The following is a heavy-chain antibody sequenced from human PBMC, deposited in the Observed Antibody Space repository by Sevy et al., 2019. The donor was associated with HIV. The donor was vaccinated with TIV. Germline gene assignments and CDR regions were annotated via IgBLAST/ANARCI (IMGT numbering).Heavy chain of an antibody. Sequence: GGSLRLSCAASGFTFSDYYMSWVCQAPGKGLEWVSYISSSGSTIYYADSVKGRFTISRDNAKNSLYLKMNSLRAEDTAVYYCARDPTYYDFWSGYYTGWFDPWGQGTLVTVSS. CDR2: ISSSGSTI. V-gene: IGHV3-11*01. CDR3: ARDPTYYDFWSGYYTGWFDP. D-gene: IGHD3-3*01. J-gene: IGHJ5*02. CDR1: GFTFSDYY.